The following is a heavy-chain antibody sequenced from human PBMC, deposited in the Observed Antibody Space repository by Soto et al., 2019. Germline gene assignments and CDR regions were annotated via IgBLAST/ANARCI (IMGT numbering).Heavy chain of an antibody. CDR3: ARGYYDFWRGSPGPNWFDP. CDR1: GVSISSYY. J-gene: IGHJ5*02. V-gene: IGHV4-59*12. CDR2: IYYSGST. Sequence: SETLSLTCTVSGVSISSYYWSWIRQPPGKGLEWIGYIYYSGSTYYNPSLKSRVTISVDTSKNQFSLRLSSVTAADTAVYYCARGYYDFWRGSPGPNWFDPWGQGTLVTVSS. D-gene: IGHD3-3*01.